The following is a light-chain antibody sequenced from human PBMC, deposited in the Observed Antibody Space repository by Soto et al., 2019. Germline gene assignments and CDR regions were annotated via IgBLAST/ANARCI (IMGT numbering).Light chain of an antibody. CDR3: SSYTSSNTLV. V-gene: IGLV2-14*01. CDR2: EVT. CDR1: SSDIGGYNY. Sequence: QSFLTQPASVSGSPGQSITISCAGGSSDIGGYNYVSWFQQHPGKAPKLMIYEVTNRPSGVSNRFSGSKSGSTASLTISGLQAEDEADYYCSSYTSSNTLVFGTGTKVT. J-gene: IGLJ1*01.